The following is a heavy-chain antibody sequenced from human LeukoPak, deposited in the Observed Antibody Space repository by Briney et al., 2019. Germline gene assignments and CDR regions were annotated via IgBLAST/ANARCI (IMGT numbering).Heavy chain of an antibody. CDR1: GYSISSGYY. CDR3: ARDPPGQAYYYDQIEDAFDI. Sequence: TSETLSLTCTVSGYSISSGYYWGWIRQPPGNGLEWIGSIYHSGSTYYNPSLKSRVTISVDTSKNQFSLKLSSVTAADTAVYYCARDPPGQAYYYDQIEDAFDIWGQGTMVTVSS. J-gene: IGHJ3*02. D-gene: IGHD3-22*01. V-gene: IGHV4-38-2*02. CDR2: IYHSGST.